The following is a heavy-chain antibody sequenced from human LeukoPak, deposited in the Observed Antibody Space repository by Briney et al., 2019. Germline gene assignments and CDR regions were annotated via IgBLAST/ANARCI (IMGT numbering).Heavy chain of an antibody. D-gene: IGHD6-13*01. CDR3: ARGREYSSSWYALGY. Sequence: SETLPLTCTVSGGSINSYYWSWIRQPPGKGLEWIGYIYYSGSTNYNPSLKSRVTISVDTSKNQFSLKLSSVTAADTAVYYCARGREYSSSWYALGYWGQGTLVTVSS. CDR1: GGSINSYY. CDR2: IYYSGST. J-gene: IGHJ4*02. V-gene: IGHV4-59*01.